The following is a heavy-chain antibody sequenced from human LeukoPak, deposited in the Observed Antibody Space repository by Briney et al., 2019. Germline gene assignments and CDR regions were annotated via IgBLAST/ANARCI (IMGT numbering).Heavy chain of an antibody. D-gene: IGHD3-3*01. CDR3: ARGTFWSGYYDDGY. Sequence: GASVKVSCKASGYTFTSYDINWVRQATGQGLEWMGWMNPNSGNTGYAQKFQGRVTMTRNTSISTAYMELSSLRSEDTAVYYCARGTFWSGYYDDGYWGQGTLVTASS. CDR1: GYTFTSYD. CDR2: MNPNSGNT. V-gene: IGHV1-8*01. J-gene: IGHJ4*02.